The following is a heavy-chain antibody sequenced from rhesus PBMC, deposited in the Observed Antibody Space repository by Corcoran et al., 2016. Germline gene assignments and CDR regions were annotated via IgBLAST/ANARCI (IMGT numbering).Heavy chain of an antibody. V-gene: IGHV4-99*02. CDR2: IIGSSGST. CDR3: ARGSNWYFDN. CDR1: GYSISSGYY. Sequence: QVQLQESGPGLGKPSETLSLTCAVSGYSISSGYYWGWFRQPPGKGLEYIGYIIGSSGSTYYNPSLKSRVSISKDTSKNHFSLKLSSVTAADTAVYYCARGSNWYFDNWGQGALVTVSS. D-gene: IGHD1-26*01. J-gene: IGHJ4*01.